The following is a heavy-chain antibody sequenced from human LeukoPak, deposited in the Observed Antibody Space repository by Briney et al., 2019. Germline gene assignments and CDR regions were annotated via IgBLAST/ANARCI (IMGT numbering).Heavy chain of an antibody. CDR3: GRHGQPRIEGAYGYCNL. Sequence: PSETLSLTCTVSGGSISSYYWSWIRQPPGKGLEWIGYIYYIGSTNYNPSLKSRVTVSGETSQNQFSLKLSSLAAADTAGYSFGRHGQPRIEGAYGYCNLWGGGTLVTLS. J-gene: IGHJ2*01. CDR1: GGSISSYY. D-gene: IGHD1-26*01. V-gene: IGHV4-59*08. CDR2: IYYIGST.